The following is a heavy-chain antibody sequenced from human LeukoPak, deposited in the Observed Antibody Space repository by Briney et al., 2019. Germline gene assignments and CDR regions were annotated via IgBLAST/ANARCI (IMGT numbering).Heavy chain of an antibody. J-gene: IGHJ5*02. CDR3: ARDYYGSGSYYHP. CDR2: ISSSSSYI. Sequence: GGSLRLSCAASGFTFSSYSMNWVRQAPGKGLEWVSSISSSSSYIYYADSEKGRFTISRDNAKNSLYLQMNSLRAEDTAVYYCARDYYGSGSYYHPWGQGTLVTVSS. D-gene: IGHD3-10*01. V-gene: IGHV3-21*01. CDR1: GFTFSSYS.